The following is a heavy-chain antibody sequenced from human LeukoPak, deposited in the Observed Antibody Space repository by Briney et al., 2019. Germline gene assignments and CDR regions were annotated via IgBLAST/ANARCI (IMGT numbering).Heavy chain of an antibody. V-gene: IGHV1-8*01. CDR3: ARGDQRITLIVVAFDY. D-gene: IGHD3-22*01. CDR2: MNPNSGNT. J-gene: IGHJ4*02. CDR1: GYTFTSYD. Sequence: ASVKVSCKASGYTFTSYDIIWVRQATGQGLEWMGWMNPNSGNTGYAQKFQGRVTMTRNTSISTAYMELSSLRSEDTAVYYCARGDQRITLIVVAFDYWGQGTLVTVSS.